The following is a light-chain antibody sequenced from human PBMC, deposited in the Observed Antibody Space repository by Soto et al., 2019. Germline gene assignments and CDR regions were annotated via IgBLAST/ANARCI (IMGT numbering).Light chain of an antibody. Sequence: DIQLTQSPSFLSASVGYRVTITCRASQGISSYLAWYQQKPGKAHKLLIYAASTLQSGVPSRFSGSGSGTEFTLTISSLQPEEFATYYCQKLNSYPRTFGKGTKVDIK. V-gene: IGKV1-9*01. CDR3: QKLNSYPRT. CDR1: QGISSY. J-gene: IGKJ1*01. CDR2: AAS.